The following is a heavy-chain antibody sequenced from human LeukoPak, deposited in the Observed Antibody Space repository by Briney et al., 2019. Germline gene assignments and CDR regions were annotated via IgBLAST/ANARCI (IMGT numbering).Heavy chain of an antibody. CDR3: ARDRQSGSHLNFFDY. J-gene: IGHJ4*02. V-gene: IGHV3-21*01. D-gene: IGHD1-26*01. Sequence: GGSLRLSCAASGFTFSSYSMNWVRQAPGKGLEWVSSISSSASYIYYADSVKGRFTISRDNAKNSLFLQMSSLRAEDTAVYYCARDRQSGSHLNFFDYWGQGALVTVSS. CDR1: GFTFSSYS. CDR2: ISSSASYI.